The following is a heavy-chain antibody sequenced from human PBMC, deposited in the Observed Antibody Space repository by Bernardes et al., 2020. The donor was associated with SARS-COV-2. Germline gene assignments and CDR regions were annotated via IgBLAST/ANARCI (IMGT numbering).Heavy chain of an antibody. Sequence: SETLSLTRAVYGGSFSGYYWSWIRQPPGKGLEWIGEINHSGSTNYNPSLKSRVTISVDTSKNQFSLKLSSVTAADTAVYYCARGGWIFGVVKSHRNWFDPWGQGTLVNVSS. V-gene: IGHV4-34*01. J-gene: IGHJ5*02. CDR2: INHSGST. D-gene: IGHD3-3*01. CDR3: ARGGWIFGVVKSHRNWFDP. CDR1: GGSFSGYY.